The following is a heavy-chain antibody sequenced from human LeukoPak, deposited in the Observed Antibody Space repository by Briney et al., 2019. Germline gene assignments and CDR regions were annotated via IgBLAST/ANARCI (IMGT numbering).Heavy chain of an antibody. Sequence: GESLKISCKGSGYSFTTYWIGWVRQMPGKGLEWMGIIYPGDSDATYSPSFQGQVTISADKSISTAYLRWNSLKASDSAMYYCATGYYGQSWFDPWGQGTLVTVSS. D-gene: IGHD3-9*01. CDR3: ATGYYGQSWFDP. CDR1: GYSFTTYW. J-gene: IGHJ5*02. CDR2: IYPGDSDA. V-gene: IGHV5-51*01.